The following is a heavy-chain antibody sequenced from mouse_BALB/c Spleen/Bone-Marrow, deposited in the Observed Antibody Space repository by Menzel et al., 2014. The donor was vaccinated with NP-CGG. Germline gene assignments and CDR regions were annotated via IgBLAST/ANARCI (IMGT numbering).Heavy chain of an antibody. CDR3: TRREYYRYDRAMDY. V-gene: IGHV1-53*01. CDR2: INPSNGGT. D-gene: IGHD2-14*01. CDR1: GYTFTSYY. Sequence: VQLKQSGAELVKPGASVKLSCKASGYTFTSYYMYWVKQRPGQGLEWIGEINPSNGGTNFNEKFKSKATLTVDKSSSTAYMQRSSLTSEDSTVYYCTRREYYRYDRAMDYWGQATSVAVSS. J-gene: IGHJ4*01.